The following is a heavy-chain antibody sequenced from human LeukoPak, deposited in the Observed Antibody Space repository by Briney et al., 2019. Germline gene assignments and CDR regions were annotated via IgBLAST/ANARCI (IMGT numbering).Heavy chain of an antibody. D-gene: IGHD3-9*01. CDR1: SGSINTSNYY. Sequence: TASETLSLTCTVSSGSINTSNYYWGWLRQPPGKGLEWIGNIFYRGGTYYSPSLKSRVTISVDTSKNQFSLKLSSVTAADTAVYYCARHGYDILTGSLLNWFDPWGQGTLVTVSS. J-gene: IGHJ5*02. CDR3: ARHGYDILTGSLLNWFDP. CDR2: IFYRGGT. V-gene: IGHV4-39*01.